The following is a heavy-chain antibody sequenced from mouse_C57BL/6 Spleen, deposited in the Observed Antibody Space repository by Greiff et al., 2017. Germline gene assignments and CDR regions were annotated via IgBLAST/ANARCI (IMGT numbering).Heavy chain of an antibody. Sequence: VKLVESGAELVKPGASVKMSCKASGYTFTTYPIEWMKQNHGKSLEWIGNFHPYNDDTKYNEKFKGKATLTVEKSSSTVYLELSRLTSDDSAVYYCARGRAAQAPFAYWGQGTLVTVSA. J-gene: IGHJ3*01. D-gene: IGHD3-2*02. CDR3: ARGRAAQAPFAY. CDR2: FHPYNDDT. CDR1: GYTFTTYP. V-gene: IGHV1-47*01.